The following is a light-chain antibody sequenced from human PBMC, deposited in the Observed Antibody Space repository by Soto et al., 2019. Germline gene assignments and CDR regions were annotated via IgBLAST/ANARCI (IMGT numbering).Light chain of an antibody. Sequence: ELVLTPSPATLSSFPGYRVTLSCRASQYINTRLAWYQHRPGQAPRLLIYQTSIRAAGIPARFSASGTGTDFTLTISDVQPEDFAVYYCHQRQSWPRTVGQGTKVDSK. J-gene: IGKJ1*01. CDR3: HQRQSWPRT. CDR2: QTS. CDR1: QYINTR. V-gene: IGKV3-11*01.